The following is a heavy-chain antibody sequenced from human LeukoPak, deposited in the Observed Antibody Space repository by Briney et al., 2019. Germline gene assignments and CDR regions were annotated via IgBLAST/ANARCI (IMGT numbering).Heavy chain of an antibody. CDR2: ISGGYNGST. J-gene: IGHJ3*02. V-gene: IGHV1-18*01. D-gene: IGHD2-15*01. CDR1: GYTFTSYD. CDR3: ARAPWSGGTFDI. Sequence: ASVKVSCKASGYTFTSYDINWVRQAPGQGLEWMGWISGGYNGSTHYAQKLQGRVTMTTDTSTSTAYIELRSLRSDDTAVYYCARAPWSGGTFDIWGQGTMVTVSS.